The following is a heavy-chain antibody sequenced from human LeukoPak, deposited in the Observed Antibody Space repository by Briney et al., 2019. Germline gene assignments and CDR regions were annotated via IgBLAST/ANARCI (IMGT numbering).Heavy chain of an antibody. D-gene: IGHD2-2*01. CDR1: GYTFTSYD. CDR2: MNPNSGNT. Sequence: ASVKVSCKASGYTFTSYDINWVRQATGQGLEWMGWMNPNSGNTGYAQKLQGRVTMTTDTSTSTAYMELRSLRSDDTAVYYCARETHLITGAYCSRTSCQLARHYYYGMDVWGQGTTVTVSS. CDR3: ARETHLITGAYCSRTSCQLARHYYYGMDV. V-gene: IGHV1-8*01. J-gene: IGHJ6*02.